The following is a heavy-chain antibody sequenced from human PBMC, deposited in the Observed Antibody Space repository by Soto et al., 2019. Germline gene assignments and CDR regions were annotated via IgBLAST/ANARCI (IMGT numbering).Heavy chain of an antibody. Sequence: GESLKISCKGSGYSFTTYWINWVRQMPGRGLEWMGRIDPSDSYTNYSPSFQGHVSISADKSTSTAYLQWSSLQASDTARYYCARLGWGIVASGPYYFYHIGMGVWGPGTT. CDR3: ARLGWGIVASGPYYFYHIGMGV. D-gene: IGHD3-22*01. J-gene: IGHJ6*02. V-gene: IGHV5-10-1*01. CDR2: IDPSDSYT. CDR1: GYSFTTYW.